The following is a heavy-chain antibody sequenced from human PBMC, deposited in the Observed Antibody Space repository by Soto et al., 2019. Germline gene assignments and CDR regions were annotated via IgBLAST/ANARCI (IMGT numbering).Heavy chain of an antibody. V-gene: IGHV1-18*01. J-gene: IGHJ3*02. Sequence: QVQLVQSGAEVKKPGASVKVSCKASGYTFTSYGISWVRQAPGQGLEWMGWISAYNGNTNYAQKLQGRVTMTTDTSTVTAYMELRSLRSDDTDVYYCARGYDSSGYYYYRGDGRAFDIWGQGTMVTVSS. D-gene: IGHD3-22*01. CDR3: ARGYDSSGYYYYRGDGRAFDI. CDR2: ISAYNGNT. CDR1: GYTFTSYG.